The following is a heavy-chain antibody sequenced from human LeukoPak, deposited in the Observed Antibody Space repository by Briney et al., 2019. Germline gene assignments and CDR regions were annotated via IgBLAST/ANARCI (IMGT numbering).Heavy chain of an antibody. CDR2: INSDGSNA. CDR3: ARGREGGTDY. Sequence: GGSLRLSCAASGFTFSAYWTHWIRQAPGKGLVWVSRINSDGSNAWYADSVKGRFTMSRDNAKNTLYLQMNSLRVEDTAVYYCARGREGGTDYWGQGTLVIVSS. D-gene: IGHD1-26*01. J-gene: IGHJ4*02. CDR1: GFTFSAYW. V-gene: IGHV3-74*01.